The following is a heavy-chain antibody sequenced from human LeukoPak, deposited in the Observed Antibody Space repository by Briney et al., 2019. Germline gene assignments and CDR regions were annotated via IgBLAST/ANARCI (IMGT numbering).Heavy chain of an antibody. D-gene: IGHD2-15*01. J-gene: IGHJ3*01. CDR2: ITGSSTWT. CDR3: ARELGVCSGGSCDAYDL. CDR1: GFTFGTYG. Sequence: GGSLRLSCEASGFTFGTYGMTWVRQAPGKGLEWVSGITGSSTWTYYADSVRGRFTISRDNSKNTLHLQMNSLTADDTAIYYCARELGVCSGGSCDAYDLWGQGTMVTVSS. V-gene: IGHV3-23*01.